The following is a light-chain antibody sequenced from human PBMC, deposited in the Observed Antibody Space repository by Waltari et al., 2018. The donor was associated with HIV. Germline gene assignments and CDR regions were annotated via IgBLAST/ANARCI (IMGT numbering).Light chain of an antibody. CDR1: SSDVGGYNY. CDR3: SSYTSSSTLLYV. CDR2: EVS. J-gene: IGLJ1*01. Sequence: QSALTQPASVSGSPGQSITISCTGTSSDVGGYNYVSWYQQHPGQAPKLMIYEVSNRPSRVSNLCSGSKSGNTASLTISGLQAEDEADYYCSSYTSSSTLLYVFGTGTKVTVL. V-gene: IGLV2-14*01.